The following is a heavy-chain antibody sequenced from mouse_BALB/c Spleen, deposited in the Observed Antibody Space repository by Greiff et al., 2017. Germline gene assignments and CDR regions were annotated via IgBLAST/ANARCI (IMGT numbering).Heavy chain of an antibody. V-gene: IGHV5-15*02. J-gene: IGHJ4*01. CDR2: ISNLAYSI. D-gene: IGHD2-2*01. CDR1: GFTFSDYG. Sequence: EVQVVESGGGLVQPGGSRKLSCAASGFTFSDYGMAWVRQAPGKGPEWVAFISNLAYSIYYADTVTGRFTISRENAKNTLYLEMSSLRSEDTAMYYCARIYYGYDEGYYAMDYWGQGTSVTVSS. CDR3: ARIYYGYDEGYYAMDY.